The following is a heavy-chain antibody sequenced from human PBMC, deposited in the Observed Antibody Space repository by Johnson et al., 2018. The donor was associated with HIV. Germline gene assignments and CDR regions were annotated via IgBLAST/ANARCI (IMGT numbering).Heavy chain of an antibody. CDR1: GLTFSDYY. D-gene: IGHD6-13*01. J-gene: IGHJ3*02. CDR3: TTDPDSSSWYRDAFDI. V-gene: IGHV3-11*01. CDR2: ISSSGSTL. Sequence: QVQLVESGGGLVKPGGSLRLSCAAPGLTFSDYYMTWIRQAPGKGLEWVSYISSSGSTLYYADSVKGRFTISRDNAKNSLYLQMNSLKIEDTAVYYCTTDPDSSSWYRDAFDIWGQGTMVTVSS.